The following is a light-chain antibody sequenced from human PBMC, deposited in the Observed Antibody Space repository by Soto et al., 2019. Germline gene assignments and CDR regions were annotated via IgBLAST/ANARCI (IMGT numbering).Light chain of an antibody. V-gene: IGLV8-61*01. CDR2: STN. Sequence: QTVVTQEPSFSVSPGGTVTLTCGLSSGSVSTSYFPSWYQQTPGQAPRTLIYSTNTRSSGVPDRFSGSILGNKAALTITGAQADDESDYYCSSYTSSSTLVVFGGGTKVTVL. CDR3: SSYTSSSTLVV. CDR1: SGSVSTSYF. J-gene: IGLJ2*01.